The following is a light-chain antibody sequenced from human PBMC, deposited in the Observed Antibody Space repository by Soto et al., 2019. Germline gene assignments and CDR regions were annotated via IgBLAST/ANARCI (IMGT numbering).Light chain of an antibody. J-gene: IGLJ1*01. Sequence: QSALTQPASVSGSPGQSITISCAGTSSDIGGSNYVSWYQQHPDKAPKLMIYGVSNRPSGVSNRFSGSKSGNTASLTISGLPAEDEADYFCYSSRSSSSTFYVFGTGTKLTVL. CDR1: SSDIGGSNY. CDR2: GVS. V-gene: IGLV2-14*03. CDR3: YSSRSSSSTFYV.